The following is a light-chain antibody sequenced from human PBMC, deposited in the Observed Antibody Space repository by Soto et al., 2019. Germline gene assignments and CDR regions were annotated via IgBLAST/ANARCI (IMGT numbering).Light chain of an antibody. CDR2: GAS. CDR1: QSVSTN. J-gene: IGKJ2*01. V-gene: IGKV3-20*01. Sequence: EVVMTQSPATLSVSPGERATLSCRASQSVSTNLVWYQQKPGQAPRLLIYGASTRATGIPDRFSGSGSGTDFTLTISRLAPEDFALYYCQQYGSSPPYTFGQGTKLEIK. CDR3: QQYGSSPPYT.